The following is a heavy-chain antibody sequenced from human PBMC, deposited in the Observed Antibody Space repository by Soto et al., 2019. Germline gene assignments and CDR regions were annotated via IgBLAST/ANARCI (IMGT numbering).Heavy chain of an antibody. Sequence: GGSLRLSCAASGFTFSNAWMSWVRQAPGKGLEWVGHIKSKTDGGTTDYAAPVKGRFTISRDDSKNTLYLQMNSLKTEDTAVYYCTTGGKTVVYAITLLYYYYMDVWGKGTTVTVSS. CDR2: IKSKTDGGTT. J-gene: IGHJ6*03. V-gene: IGHV3-15*01. CDR1: GFTFSNAW. CDR3: TTGGKTVVYAITLLYYYYMDV. D-gene: IGHD2-8*02.